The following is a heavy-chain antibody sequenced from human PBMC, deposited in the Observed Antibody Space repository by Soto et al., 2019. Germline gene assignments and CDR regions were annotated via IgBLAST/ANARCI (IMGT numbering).Heavy chain of an antibody. D-gene: IGHD5-12*01. CDR1: GGSISSYY. Sequence: SETLSLTCTVSGGSISSYYWSWIRQPPGKGLEWIGYIYYSGSTNYNPSLKSRVTISVDTSKNQFSLRLSSVTAADTAMYYCARGVQWLLGSFNIWGQGTMVTVSS. CDR3: ARGVQWLLGSFNI. CDR2: IYYSGST. J-gene: IGHJ3*02. V-gene: IGHV4-59*12.